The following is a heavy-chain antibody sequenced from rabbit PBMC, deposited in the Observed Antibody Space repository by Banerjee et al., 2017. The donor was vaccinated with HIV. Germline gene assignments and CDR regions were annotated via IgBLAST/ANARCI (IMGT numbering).Heavy chain of an antibody. J-gene: IGHJ2*01. CDR3: ARDYADDNGYGFDP. Sequence: QEQLEESGGDLVKPGASLTLTCTASGFSFSRSHDMCWVRQAPGKGLEWIACMDAGSSGGTYYASWAKGRFTISKTSSTTVTLQMTSLTAADTATYFCARDYADDNGYGFDPWGPGTLVTVS. CDR2: MDAGSSGGT. D-gene: IGHD6-1*01. CDR1: GFSFSRSHD. V-gene: IGHV1S45*01.